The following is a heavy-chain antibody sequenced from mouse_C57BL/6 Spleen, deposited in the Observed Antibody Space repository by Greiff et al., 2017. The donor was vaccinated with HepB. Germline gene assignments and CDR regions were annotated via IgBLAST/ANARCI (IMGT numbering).Heavy chain of an antibody. D-gene: IGHD1-1*01. CDR1: GYTFTSYW. J-gene: IGHJ3*01. Sequence: QVQLQQSGAELVMPGASVKLSCKASGYTFTSYWMHWVKQRPGQGLEWIGEIDPSDSYTNYNQKFKGKSTLTVDKSSSTAYMQLSSLTSEDSAVYYCARRDYYGSSYEGFAYWGQGTLVTVSA. CDR2: IDPSDSYT. CDR3: ARRDYYGSSYEGFAY. V-gene: IGHV1-69*01.